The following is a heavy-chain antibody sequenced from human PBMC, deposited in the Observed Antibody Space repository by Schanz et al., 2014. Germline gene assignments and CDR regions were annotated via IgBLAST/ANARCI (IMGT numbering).Heavy chain of an antibody. Sequence: QVQLVESGGGVVQPGTSLRLSCAASGFTFRGHAMHWVRQAPGRGLEWVAVISYYGSERYYADSVKGRFTISRDNSKNTLYLQMNSLRTEDTAVYFCAKSYDTSGYSGFDYWGQGTLVTVSS. J-gene: IGHJ4*02. V-gene: IGHV3-30*18. CDR3: AKSYDTSGYSGFDY. CDR2: ISYYGSER. CDR1: GFTFRGHA. D-gene: IGHD3-22*01.